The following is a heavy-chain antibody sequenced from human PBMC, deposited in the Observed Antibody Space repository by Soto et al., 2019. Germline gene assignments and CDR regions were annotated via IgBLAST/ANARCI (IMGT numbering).Heavy chain of an antibody. CDR1: GFTFSSYG. V-gene: IGHV3-30*18. Sequence: PWGSLRLSCAASGFTFSSYGMHWVRQAPGKGLEWVAVISYDGSNKYYADSVKGRFTISRDNSKNTLYLQMNSLRAEDTAVYYCAKGTGAHDAFDIWGQGTMGTV. CDR2: ISYDGSNK. CDR3: AKGTGAHDAFDI. D-gene: IGHD1-26*01. J-gene: IGHJ3*02.